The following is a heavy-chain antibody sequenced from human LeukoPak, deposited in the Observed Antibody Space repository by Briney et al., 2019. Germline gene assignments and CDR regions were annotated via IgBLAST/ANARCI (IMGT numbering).Heavy chain of an antibody. CDR3: VRDRGGYDLNLDY. V-gene: IGHV3-30*04. CDR2: ISSDGSNA. CDR1: GFAFSSYA. Sequence: PGRSLSLSCAASGFAFSSYAMHWVRQAPGKGLEWVAVISSDGSNAYYADSVKGRLTISRDNSKNTLYLQMNSLRDEDTAVFYCVRDRGGYDLNLDYWGQGTLVTVSS. D-gene: IGHD5-12*01. J-gene: IGHJ4*02.